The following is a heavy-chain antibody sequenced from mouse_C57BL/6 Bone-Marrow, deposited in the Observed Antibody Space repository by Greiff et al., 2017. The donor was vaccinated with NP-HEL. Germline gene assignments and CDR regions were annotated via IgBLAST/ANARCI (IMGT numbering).Heavy chain of an antibody. V-gene: IGHV1-19*01. Sequence: EVQLQQSGPVLVKPGASVKMSCKASGYTFTDYYMNWVKQSHGKSLEWIGVINPYNGGTSYNQKFKGKATLTVDKSSSTAYMELNSLTSEDSAVYYCARGRIYYYGSSYNWYFDVWGTGTTVTVSS. CDR3: ARGRIYYYGSSYNWYFDV. D-gene: IGHD1-1*01. CDR2: INPYNGGT. J-gene: IGHJ1*03. CDR1: GYTFTDYY.